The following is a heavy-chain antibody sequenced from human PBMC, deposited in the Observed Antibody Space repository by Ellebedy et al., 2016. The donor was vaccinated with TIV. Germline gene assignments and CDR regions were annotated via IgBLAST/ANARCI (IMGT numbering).Heavy chain of an antibody. D-gene: IGHD3-9*01. J-gene: IGHJ4*02. CDR2: ISGSSNYI. CDR3: ARASQNYDVLTGGFYFFDS. Sequence: GGSLRLXXAASGFNFTIFNMIWVRQAPGKGLEWVSSISGSSNYIYYAESVEGRFTISGDNAKNSLYLQMDGLRADDTATYFCARASQNYDVLTGGFYFFDSWGQGARVTVSS. CDR1: GFNFTIFN. V-gene: IGHV3-21*01.